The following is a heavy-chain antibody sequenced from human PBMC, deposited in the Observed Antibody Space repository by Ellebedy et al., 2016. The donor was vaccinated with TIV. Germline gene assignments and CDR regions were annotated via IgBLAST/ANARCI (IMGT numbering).Heavy chain of an antibody. J-gene: IGHJ4*02. D-gene: IGHD2-2*01. CDR2: MNPNSGNT. CDR3: ARRGKGYCSSTSCHELDY. Sequence: ASVKVSXXASGYTFTSYDINWVRQATGQGLEWMGWMNPNSGNTGYAQKFQGRVTMTRNTSISTAYMELSSLRSEDTAVYYCARRGKGYCSSTSCHELDYWGQGTLVTVSS. CDR1: GYTFTSYD. V-gene: IGHV1-8*01.